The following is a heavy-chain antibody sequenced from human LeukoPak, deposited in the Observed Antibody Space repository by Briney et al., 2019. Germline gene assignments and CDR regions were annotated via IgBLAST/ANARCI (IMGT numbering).Heavy chain of an antibody. D-gene: IGHD5-12*01. CDR1: GGSISSGGYY. V-gene: IGHV4-31*03. CDR2: IYYSGNT. Sequence: SETLYLTCTVSGGSISSGGYYWSWIRQHPGKGLEWIGYIYYSGNTYYKPSLQSRVTISKDTSNNQFSLKLSSVTAADTAVYYCARSLLNVDLSGPTNFDYWGQGTLVTVSS. J-gene: IGHJ4*02. CDR3: ARSLLNVDLSGPTNFDY.